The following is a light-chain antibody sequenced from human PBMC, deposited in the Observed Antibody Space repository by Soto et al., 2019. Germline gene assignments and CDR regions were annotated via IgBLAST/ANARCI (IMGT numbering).Light chain of an antibody. CDR2: EVR. Sequence: QSALTQPASVSGSPGQSITISCAGTMRDVGGYNYVSWYQQHPGKAPKLLIYEVRNRPSGISDRFSGSKSGNTASLTISGLQAEDEADYYCSSYTSSNTLIFSGGTKLTVL. CDR1: MRDVGGYNY. V-gene: IGLV2-14*01. CDR3: SSYTSSNTLI. J-gene: IGLJ2*01.